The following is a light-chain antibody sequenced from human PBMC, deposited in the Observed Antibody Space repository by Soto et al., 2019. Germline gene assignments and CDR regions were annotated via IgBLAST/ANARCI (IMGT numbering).Light chain of an antibody. CDR2: LEGSGSY. CDR1: SGHSSYI. V-gene: IGLV4-60*03. Sequence: QPVLTQSSSASASLGSSVKLTCTLSSGHSSYIIAWHQQQPGKAPRYMMKLEGSGSYNKGSGVPDRFSGSSSGADRYLTISNLQSEDEADYYCETWASNTQVFGGGTKLTVL. J-gene: IGLJ2*01. CDR3: ETWASNTQV.